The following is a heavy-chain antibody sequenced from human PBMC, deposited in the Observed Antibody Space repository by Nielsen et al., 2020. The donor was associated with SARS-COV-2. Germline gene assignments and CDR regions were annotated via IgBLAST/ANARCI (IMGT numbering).Heavy chain of an antibody. CDR2: VSASGGST. CDR3: AKDGVVRGDALEL. Sequence: GESLKISCAASGFTFNIYAMAWVRRAPGRGLQWVTGVSASGGSTYYTDSVKGRFSISRDNSKNTLFLQMHSLRVEDTAVYYCAKDGVVRGDALELLGPGTMVTVSS. D-gene: IGHD3-10*01. V-gene: IGHV3-23*01. J-gene: IGHJ3*01. CDR1: GFTFNIYA.